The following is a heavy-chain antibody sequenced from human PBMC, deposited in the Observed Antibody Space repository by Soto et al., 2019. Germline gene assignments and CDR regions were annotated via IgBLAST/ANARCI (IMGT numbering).Heavy chain of an antibody. V-gene: IGHV3-30-3*01. Sequence: GGSLRLSCAASGFTFSSYAMHWVRQAPGKGLEWVAVISYDGSNKYYADSVKGRFTISRDNSKNTLYLQMNSLRAEDTAVYYCARDPFVKQQLVPGRFDPWGQGTLVTVSS. J-gene: IGHJ5*02. CDR3: ARDPFVKQQLVPGRFDP. CDR2: ISYDGSNK. D-gene: IGHD6-13*01. CDR1: GFTFSSYA.